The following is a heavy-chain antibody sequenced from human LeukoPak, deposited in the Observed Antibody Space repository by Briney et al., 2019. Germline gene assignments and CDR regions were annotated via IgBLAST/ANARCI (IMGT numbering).Heavy chain of an antibody. V-gene: IGHV4-34*01. J-gene: IGHJ5*02. CDR1: GGSFSGYY. Sequence: SETLSLTCAVYGGSFSGYYWSWIRQPPGKGLEWIGEINHSGSTNYNPSLKSRVTISVDTSKNQFSPKLGSVTAADTAVYYCARTLLWFGEPRFDPWGQGTLVTVSS. D-gene: IGHD3-10*01. CDR3: ARTLLWFGEPRFDP. CDR2: INHSGST.